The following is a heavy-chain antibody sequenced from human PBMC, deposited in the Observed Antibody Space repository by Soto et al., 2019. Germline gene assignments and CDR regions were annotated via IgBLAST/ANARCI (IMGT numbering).Heavy chain of an antibody. CDR1: GGSISSGGYY. CDR2: IYYSGST. CDR3: ARVGDTAERNPYGMDV. Sequence: SETLSLSCTVSGGSISSGGYYWSWIRQHPGKGLEWIGYIYYSGSTYYNPSLKSRVTISVDTSKNQFSLKLSSVTAADTAVYYCARVGDTAERNPYGMDVWGQATTVTVSS. J-gene: IGHJ6*02. D-gene: IGHD5-18*01. V-gene: IGHV4-31*03.